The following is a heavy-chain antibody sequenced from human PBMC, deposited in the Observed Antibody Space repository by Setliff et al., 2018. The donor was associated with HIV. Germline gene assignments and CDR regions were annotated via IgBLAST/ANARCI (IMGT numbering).Heavy chain of an antibody. CDR3: ARDRSSGRGYYYYYYMDV. Sequence: SETLSLTCSVSGDSISGYYWTWIRQPPGKGLEWIGYIYTGGSTNYNPSLKSRVTISVDTSKNQFSLKLSSVTAADTAVYYCARDRSSGRGYYYYYYMDVWGKGTTVTVSS. D-gene: IGHD6-19*01. CDR1: GDSISGYY. V-gene: IGHV4-59*01. J-gene: IGHJ6*03. CDR2: IYTGGST.